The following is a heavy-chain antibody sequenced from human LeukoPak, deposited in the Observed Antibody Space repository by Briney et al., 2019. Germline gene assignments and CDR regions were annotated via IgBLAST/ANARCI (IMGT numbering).Heavy chain of an antibody. CDR2: IKQDGSEK. CDR3: ARWFGELPGSYFDY. CDR1: GFTFSSYW. J-gene: IGHJ4*02. Sequence: GSLRLSCAASGFTFSSYWMSWVRQAPGKGLEWVANIKQDGSEKYYVDSVKGRFTISRDNAKNSLYLQMNSLRAEDTAVYYCARWFGELPGSYFDYWGQGTLVTVSS. V-gene: IGHV3-7*03. D-gene: IGHD3-10*01.